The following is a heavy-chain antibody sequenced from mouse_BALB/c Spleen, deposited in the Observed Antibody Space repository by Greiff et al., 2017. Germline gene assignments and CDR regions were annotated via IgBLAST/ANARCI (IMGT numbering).Heavy chain of an antibody. V-gene: IGHV1-82*01. CDR3: ARPLLGKDYAMDY. J-gene: IGHJ4*01. CDR1: GYAFSSSW. Sequence: QVQLQQSGPELVKPGASVKISCKASGYAFSSSWMNWVKQRPGQGLEWIGRIYPGDGDTNYNGKFKGKATLTAYKSSSTAYMQLSSLTSVDSAVYFCARPLLGKDYAMDYWGQGTSVTVSS. CDR2: IYPGDGDT. D-gene: IGHD3-1*01.